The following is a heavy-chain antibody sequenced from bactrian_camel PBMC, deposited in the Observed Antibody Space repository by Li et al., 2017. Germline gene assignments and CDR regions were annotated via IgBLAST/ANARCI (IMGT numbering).Heavy chain of an antibody. Sequence: HVQLVESGGESVQAGGSLRLSCVASGATQDIGCMGWFRQAPGKEREAVASISSVGLVTDYLDSVKGRFTISRDNGQTTVHLQMNSLEPEDTAIYYCAADLQWCRSGYFDPYARLGYRGQGTQVTV. V-gene: IGHV3-3*01. J-gene: IGHJ4*01. CDR1: GATQDIGC. CDR2: ISSVGLVT. D-gene: IGHD2*01. CDR3: AADLQWCRSGYFDPYARLGY.